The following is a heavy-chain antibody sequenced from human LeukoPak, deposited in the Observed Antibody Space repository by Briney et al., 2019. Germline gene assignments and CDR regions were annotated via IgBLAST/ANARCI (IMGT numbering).Heavy chain of an antibody. D-gene: IGHD3-10*01. CDR3: ARHPVLLWFGELVGQFDY. V-gene: IGHV1-18*01. CDR2: ISAYNGNT. Sequence: ASVKVSCKASGYTFTSYGISWVRQAPGQGLEGMGWISAYNGNTNYAQKLQGRVTMTTDTSTSTAYMELRSLRSDDTAVYYCARHPVLLWFGELVGQFDYWGQGTLVTVSS. CDR1: GYTFTSYG. J-gene: IGHJ4*02.